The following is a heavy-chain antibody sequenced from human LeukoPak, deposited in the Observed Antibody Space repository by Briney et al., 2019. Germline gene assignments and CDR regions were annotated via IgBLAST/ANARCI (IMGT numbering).Heavy chain of an antibody. Sequence: SETLSLTCTVSGGSISSSSYYWSWIRQPPGKGLEWIGYIYYSGSTNYNPSLKSRVTISVDTSKNQFSLKLSSVTAADTAVYYCARLTAAAGTHYYYGMDVWGQGTTVTVSS. CDR3: ARLTAAAGTHYYYGMDV. CDR1: GGSISSSSYY. D-gene: IGHD6-13*01. CDR2: IYYSGST. J-gene: IGHJ6*02. V-gene: IGHV4-61*05.